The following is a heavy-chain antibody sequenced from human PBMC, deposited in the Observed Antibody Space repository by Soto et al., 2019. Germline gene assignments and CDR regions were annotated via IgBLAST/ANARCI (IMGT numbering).Heavy chain of an antibody. CDR1: GGSISSGGYY. Sequence: SETLSLTCTVSGGSISSGGYYWSWIRQHPGKGLEWIGYIYYSGSTYYNPSLKSRVTISVDTSKNQFSLKLSSVTAADTAVYYCARVGTPRSGSSLDYWGQGTLVTVSS. CDR3: ARVGTPRSGSSLDY. J-gene: IGHJ4*02. D-gene: IGHD3-10*01. CDR2: IYYSGST. V-gene: IGHV4-31*03.